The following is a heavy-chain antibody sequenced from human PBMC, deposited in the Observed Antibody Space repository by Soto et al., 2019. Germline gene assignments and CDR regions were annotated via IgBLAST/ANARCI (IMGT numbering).Heavy chain of an antibody. J-gene: IGHJ6*02. D-gene: IGHD1-26*01. Sequence: SETLSLTCAVYGGSFRGYYWSWIRQPPGKGLEWIGEINHSGSTNYNPSLKSRVTISVDTSKNQFSLKLSSVTAADTAVYYCARGLRGSYPFYYYYGMDVSGQATTVTVSS. V-gene: IGHV4-34*01. CDR3: ARGLRGSYPFYYYYGMDV. CDR2: INHSGST. CDR1: GGSFRGYY.